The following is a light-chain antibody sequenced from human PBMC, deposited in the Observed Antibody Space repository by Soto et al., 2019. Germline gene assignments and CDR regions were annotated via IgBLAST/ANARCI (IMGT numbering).Light chain of an antibody. Sequence: VLTQPAPLSGSPGQSITISRTGNRGDVGSFNLVSWYQQHPGKAPKLIIYEGSKRPSGVSNRFSGSKSGNTASQTISGLQAEDEADYYCCSYAGSNTFDVFGTGTKVTVL. CDR3: CSYAGSNTFDV. CDR2: EGS. J-gene: IGLJ1*01. CDR1: RGDVGSFNL. V-gene: IGLV2-23*03.